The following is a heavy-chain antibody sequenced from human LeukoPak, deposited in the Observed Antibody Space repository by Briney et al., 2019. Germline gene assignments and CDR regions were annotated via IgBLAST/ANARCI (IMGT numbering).Heavy chain of an antibody. CDR3: ASTPGYQINYYYYYMDV. CDR2: IKQDGSEK. D-gene: IGHD2-2*01. J-gene: IGHJ6*03. CDR1: GFTFSSYW. V-gene: IGHV3-7*01. Sequence: GGSLRLPCAASGFTFSSYWMSWVRQAPGKGLEWVANIKQDGSEKYYVDSVKGRFTISRDNAKNSLYLQMNSLRAEDTAVYYCASTPGYQINYYYYYMDVWGKGTTVTVSS.